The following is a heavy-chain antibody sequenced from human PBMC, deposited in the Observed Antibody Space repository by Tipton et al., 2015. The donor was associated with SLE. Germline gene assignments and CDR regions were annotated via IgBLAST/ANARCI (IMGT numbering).Heavy chain of an antibody. CDR2: IYETGTV. CDR1: GASISDDY. D-gene: IGHD3-22*01. Sequence: GLVKPSETLSLTCTVFGASISDDYWSWIRQPPGKGLEWIGRIYETGTVNYNRSLKSRVTMSVDTSKNQFSLKLSSVTAADTAVYYCARVPFWYDSAGYYYQGHFDYWGQGTLVTVSS. CDR3: ARVPFWYDSAGYYYQGHFDY. V-gene: IGHV4-4*07. J-gene: IGHJ4*02.